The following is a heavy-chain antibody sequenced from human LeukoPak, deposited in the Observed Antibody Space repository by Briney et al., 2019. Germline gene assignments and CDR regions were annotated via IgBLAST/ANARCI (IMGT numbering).Heavy chain of an antibody. Sequence: ASVKVSCKASGYAFTSFDIHWVRQATGQGLEWMGWMNPNSGNTGYAQKFQGRVTMTRNTSISTAYMELSSLRSEDTAVYYCARGQGNLPFLGYCSGGSCYGGANWGQGTLVTVSS. V-gene: IGHV1-8*01. D-gene: IGHD2-15*01. CDR1: GYAFTSFD. CDR3: ARGQGNLPFLGYCSGGSCYGGAN. CDR2: MNPNSGNT. J-gene: IGHJ4*02.